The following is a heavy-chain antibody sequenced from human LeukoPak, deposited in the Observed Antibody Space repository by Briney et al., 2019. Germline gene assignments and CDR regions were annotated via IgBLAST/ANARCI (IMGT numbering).Heavy chain of an antibody. V-gene: IGHV3-30*03. CDR2: ISSDGSIK. J-gene: IGHJ4*02. Sequence: GGSLRLSCAASGFTFSSYGMHWVRQAPGKGLEWVAVISSDGSIKYYGDSVKGRFTISRDNSKKTLFLQMNSLRDEDTAVYYCARDPAHSSGPFDCWGQGTLVTVSS. CDR3: ARDPAHSSGPFDC. CDR1: GFTFSSYG. D-gene: IGHD3-22*01.